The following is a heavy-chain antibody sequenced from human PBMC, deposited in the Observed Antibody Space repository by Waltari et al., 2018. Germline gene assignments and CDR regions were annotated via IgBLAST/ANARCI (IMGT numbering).Heavy chain of an antibody. CDR1: GGSISSYY. Sequence: QVQLQESGPGLVKPSETLSLTCTVSGGSISSYYWSWIRQPPGKGLEWIGYIYYSGSTNYNPSLKSRVTISVDTSKNQFSLKLSSVTAADTAVYYCARLVMGGDWFDPWGQGTLVTVSS. D-gene: IGHD3-16*01. J-gene: IGHJ5*02. CDR2: IYYSGST. CDR3: ARLVMGGDWFDP. V-gene: IGHV4-59*01.